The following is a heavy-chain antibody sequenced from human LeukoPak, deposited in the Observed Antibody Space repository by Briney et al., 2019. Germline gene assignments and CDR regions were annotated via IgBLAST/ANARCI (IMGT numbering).Heavy chain of an antibody. J-gene: IGHJ4*02. CDR3: AKDHQASIAARGNDY. D-gene: IGHD6-6*01. V-gene: IGHV3-23*01. CDR2: ISGSGGST. CDR1: GFTFSSYA. Sequence: GGSLRLSCAASGFTFSSYAMSWARQAPGKGLEWVSAISGSGGSTYYADSVKGRFTISRDNSKNTLYLQMNSLRAEDTAVYYCAKDHQASIAARGNDYWGQGTLVTVSS.